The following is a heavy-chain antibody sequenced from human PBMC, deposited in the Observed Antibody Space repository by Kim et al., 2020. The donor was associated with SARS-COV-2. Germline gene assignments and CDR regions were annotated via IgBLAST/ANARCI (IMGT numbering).Heavy chain of an antibody. V-gene: IGHV3-74*03. CDR1: GIILNSYW. CDR3: ASEKCTVPTVFSSCMDV. D-gene: IGHD2-15*01. J-gene: IGHJ6*02. Sequence: GGSLRLSCEASGIILNSYWMHWVRQTPGKGLEWVSRINSDGSSIAYADSVKGRFTISRDNIRNTLSLQMSSLRAEDTAVYYCASEKCTVPTVFSSCMDVWGQGTTVTVSS. CDR2: INSDGSSI.